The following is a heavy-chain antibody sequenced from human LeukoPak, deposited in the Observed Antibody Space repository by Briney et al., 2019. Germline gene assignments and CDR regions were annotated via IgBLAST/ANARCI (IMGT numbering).Heavy chain of an antibody. CDR3: ARGGYSNYANYYYYYYMDV. Sequence: SETLSLTCAVYGGSFSGYYWSWIRQPPGKGLEWIGEINHSGSTNYNPTLKSRVTISVDTSKNQFSLKLSSVTAADTAVYYCARGGYSNYANYYYYYYMDVWGKGTTVTVSS. D-gene: IGHD4-11*01. CDR1: GGSFSGYY. V-gene: IGHV4-34*01. J-gene: IGHJ6*03. CDR2: INHSGST.